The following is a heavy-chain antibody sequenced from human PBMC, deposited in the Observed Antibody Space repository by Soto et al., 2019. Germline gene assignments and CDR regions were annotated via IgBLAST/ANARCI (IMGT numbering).Heavy chain of an antibody. CDR3: AGEYTYGPSFFDC. D-gene: IGHD5-18*01. V-gene: IGHV4-31*03. Sequence: QVRLQESGPGLVKPSQTLSLTCTVPGAYISSAAYYWSRLRQHPGKGLEWIGYVSHSGSTYYNPFLKRRVIISVFTAKNPFSLSWTQFSAAVAAEDSCAGEYTYGPSFFDCWGQGAQVTVSS. CDR1: GAYISSAAYY. CDR2: VSHSGST. J-gene: IGHJ4*02.